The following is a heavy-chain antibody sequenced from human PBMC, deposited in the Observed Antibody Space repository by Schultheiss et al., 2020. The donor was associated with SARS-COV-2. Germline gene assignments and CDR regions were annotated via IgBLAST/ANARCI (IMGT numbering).Heavy chain of an antibody. CDR2: INHSGST. J-gene: IGHJ4*02. CDR3: AKQVGAQGS. D-gene: IGHD1-26*01. CDR1: GVSFRGYY. Sequence: GSLRLSCAVYGVSFRGYYWSWIRQTPGKGLEWIGEINHSGSTNYNPSLKSRVTISVDTSKNQFSLKLSSVTAAYTAVYYCAKQVGAQGSWGQGTLVTVSS. V-gene: IGHV4-34*01.